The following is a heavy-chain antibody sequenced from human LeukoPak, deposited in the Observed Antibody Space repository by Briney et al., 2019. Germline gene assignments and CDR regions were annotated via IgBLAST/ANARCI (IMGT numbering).Heavy chain of an antibody. V-gene: IGHV3-23*01. CDR2: ISGSGGST. CDR1: GFTFSSYG. CDR3: AKYGLGSGIQVWGDFGMDV. J-gene: IGHJ6*02. D-gene: IGHD5-18*01. Sequence: GGSLRLSCAASGFTFSSYGMSWVRQAPGKGLEWVSAISGSGGSTYYADSVKGRFTISRDNTKNTLYLQMNSLRAEDTAVYYCAKYGLGSGIQVWGDFGMDVWGQGTTVTVSS.